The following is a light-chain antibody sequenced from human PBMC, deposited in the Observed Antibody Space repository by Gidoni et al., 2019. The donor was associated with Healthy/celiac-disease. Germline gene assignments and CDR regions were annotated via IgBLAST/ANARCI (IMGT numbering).Light chain of an antibody. CDR2: QDS. J-gene: IGLJ2*01. CDR3: QAWDSSTFVV. Sequence: SYALTPPPSVSVSPGQTASITCSGEKLGDKYACWYQQKAGQSPVLVIYQDSKRPSGIPERFSGSNSGNTATLTISGTQAMEEADYYGQAWDSSTFVVFGGGTKLTVL. CDR1: KLGDKY. V-gene: IGLV3-1*01.